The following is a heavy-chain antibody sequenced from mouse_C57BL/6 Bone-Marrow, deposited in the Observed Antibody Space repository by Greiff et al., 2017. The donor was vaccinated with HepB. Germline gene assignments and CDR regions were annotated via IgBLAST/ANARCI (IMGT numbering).Heavy chain of an antibody. CDR3: ARGVLYAMDY. V-gene: IGHV5-17*01. J-gene: IGHJ4*01. CDR2: ISSGSSTL. Sequence: EVKLMESGGGLVKPGGSLKLSCAASGFTFSDYGMHWVRQAPEKGLEWVAYISSGSSTLYYADTVKGRFTIFRDNAKNTLFLQMTSLRSEDTAMYYCARGVLYAMDYWGQGTSVTVSS. CDR1: GFTFSDYG.